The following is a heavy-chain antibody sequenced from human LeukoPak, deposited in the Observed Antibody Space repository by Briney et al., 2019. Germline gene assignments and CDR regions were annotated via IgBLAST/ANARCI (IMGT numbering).Heavy chain of an antibody. V-gene: IGHV3-33*01. CDR3: ARYRSGTTDH. Sequence: GGSLRLSCEASGFTFRNYGMHWVRQAPGKGLEWVAVIWYDGSKKYHADYVEGRFTISGDNSKNTLYLEMNSLRVEDTAVYYCARYRSGTTDHWGQGTLVTVSS. CDR2: IWYDGSKK. CDR1: GFTFRNYG. J-gene: IGHJ4*02. D-gene: IGHD6-19*01.